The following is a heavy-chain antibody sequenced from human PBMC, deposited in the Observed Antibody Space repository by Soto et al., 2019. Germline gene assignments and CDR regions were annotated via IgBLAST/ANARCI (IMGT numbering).Heavy chain of an antibody. D-gene: IGHD3-16*02. V-gene: IGHV1-69*01. CDR3: ARSSGGVFGIIIEGSNWLAP. CDR2: TVPVSGIE. Sequence: QVQLVQSGAEIKKPGSSVRVSCEASGGNFIDYAFSWVRQAPGQGLEWMGGTVPVSGIEDYAQKFQGRITFTADASTRTVYMELASLRSDDTAIYYCARSSGGVFGIIIEGSNWLAPWGQGSLVTVSS. CDR1: GGNFIDYA. J-gene: IGHJ5*02.